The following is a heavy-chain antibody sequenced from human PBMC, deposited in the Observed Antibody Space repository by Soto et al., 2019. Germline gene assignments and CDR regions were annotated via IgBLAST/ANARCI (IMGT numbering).Heavy chain of an antibody. D-gene: IGHD3-22*01. Sequence: ASVKVSCKASGYTFTSYGISWVRQAPGQGPGWMGWISGHNGNTNHPQSLQGRVTMTTDTSRNTAYMELRSLRSDDTAVYYCARHRFNYYDNSVYYYLDHWGQGTLVTVSS. CDR1: GYTFTSYG. CDR2: ISGHNGNT. J-gene: IGHJ4*02. CDR3: ARHRFNYYDNSVYYYLDH. V-gene: IGHV1-18*01.